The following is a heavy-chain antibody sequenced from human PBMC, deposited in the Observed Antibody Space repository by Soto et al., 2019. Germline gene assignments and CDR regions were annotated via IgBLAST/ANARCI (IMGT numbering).Heavy chain of an antibody. CDR3: TRDWAERDALDI. CDR2: IRSKAYGGTT. Sequence: SLRLPCTASGFTFGDYDMGWFRKAPGKGLEWVGFIRSKAYGGTTEYAASVKGRFTISRDDSKSIAYLQMNSLKTEDTAVYYYTRDWAERDALDIWGQGTMVTVSS. D-gene: IGHD3-16*01. V-gene: IGHV3-49*03. J-gene: IGHJ3*02. CDR1: GFTFGDYD.